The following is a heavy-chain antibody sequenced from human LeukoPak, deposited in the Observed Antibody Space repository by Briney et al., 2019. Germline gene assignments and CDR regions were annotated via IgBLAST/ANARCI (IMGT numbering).Heavy chain of an antibody. CDR2: IIPIFGPA. D-gene: IGHD3-22*01. Sequence: GASVKVSCKASGGTFNNYAINWVRQAPGQGLEWMGGIIPIFGPAKYAQKFQGRVTITADESTSTAYMELSSLRSEDTAVYYCARDPRYYDSSGFDYWGQGTLVTVSS. CDR3: ARDPRYYDSSGFDY. J-gene: IGHJ4*02. CDR1: GGTFNNYA. V-gene: IGHV1-69*01.